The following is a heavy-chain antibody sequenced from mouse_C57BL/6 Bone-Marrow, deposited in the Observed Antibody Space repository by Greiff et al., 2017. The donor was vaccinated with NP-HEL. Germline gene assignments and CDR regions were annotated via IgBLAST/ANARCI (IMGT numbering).Heavy chain of an antibody. CDR2: INPYNGGT. Sequence: EVKLMESGPVLVKPGASVKMSCKASGYTFTDYYMNWVKQSHGKSLEWIGVINPYNGGTSYNQKFKGKATLTVDKSSSTSYMELNSLTSEDSAVYYSSRFDGYSFRFAYWGQGTLVTVSA. J-gene: IGHJ3*01. CDR3: SRFDGYSFRFAY. CDR1: GYTFTDYY. D-gene: IGHD2-3*01. V-gene: IGHV1-19*01.